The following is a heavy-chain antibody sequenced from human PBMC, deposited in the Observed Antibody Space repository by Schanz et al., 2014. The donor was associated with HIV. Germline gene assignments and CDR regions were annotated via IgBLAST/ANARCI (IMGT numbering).Heavy chain of an antibody. V-gene: IGHV3-33*01. J-gene: IGHJ6*02. CDR1: GFTFSSYG. CDR3: ATDAASHSYGSTMDV. D-gene: IGHD5-18*01. CDR2: IWYDGSNK. Sequence: QVQLVESGGGVVQPGKSLRLSCAASGFTFSSYGMHWVRQAPGKGLEWVAVIWYDGSNKYYTDSVKGRFTISRDSSKNTLYLQMNSLRAEDTAVYYYATDAASHSYGSTMDVWGQGTTVTVSS.